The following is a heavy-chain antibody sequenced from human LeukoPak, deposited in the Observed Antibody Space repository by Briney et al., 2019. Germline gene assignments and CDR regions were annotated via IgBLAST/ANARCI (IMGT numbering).Heavy chain of an antibody. Sequence: GAPVKVSCKASGYTFTSYGISWVRQAPGQGLEWMGWVSAYNGNTNYSQKLQGRVTMTTDPSTSTAYMELRSLRSDDTAVYYCARDRPNYDSSGYYSYLYYFDYWGQGTLVTVSS. D-gene: IGHD3-22*01. V-gene: IGHV1-18*01. CDR3: ARDRPNYDSSGYYSYLYYFDY. CDR1: GYTFTSYG. J-gene: IGHJ4*02. CDR2: VSAYNGNT.